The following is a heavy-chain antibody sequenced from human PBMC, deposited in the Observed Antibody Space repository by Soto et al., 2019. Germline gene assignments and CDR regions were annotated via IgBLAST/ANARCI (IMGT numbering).Heavy chain of an antibody. J-gene: IGHJ4*02. V-gene: IGHV4-4*02. CDR3: ARGSYASTFDF. D-gene: IGHD3-16*01. Sequence: QVQLQESGPGLVKPSGTLSLTCAVSGGSISSSNWWSWVRQPPGKGLEWIGEIHHRGGTNFNPSLPSRVTVLVDKPKNQFSLKLTSVTAADTAVYYCARGSYASTFDFWGQGTLVTVSS. CDR1: GGSISSSNW. CDR2: IHHRGGT.